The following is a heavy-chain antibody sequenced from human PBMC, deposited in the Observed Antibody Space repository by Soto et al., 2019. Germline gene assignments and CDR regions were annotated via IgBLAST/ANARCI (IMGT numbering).Heavy chain of an antibody. CDR2: IDPSSNYI. Sequence: RLSCSASGFVFSSYSMAWCRQAPVKGLEWVSAIDPSSNYIYYAASVKGRFTISRDNARNSLYLQMSSLRADDTSVYYCAKGGVSSGYTYWGQGALVTVSS. D-gene: IGHD3-10*01. V-gene: IGHV3-21*03. CDR1: GFVFSSYS. J-gene: IGHJ4*02. CDR3: AKGGVSSGYTY.